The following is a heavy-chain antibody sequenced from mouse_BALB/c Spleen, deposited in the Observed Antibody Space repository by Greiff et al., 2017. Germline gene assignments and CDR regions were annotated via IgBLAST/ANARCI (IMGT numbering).Heavy chain of an antibody. CDR3: ARSTGYYFDY. CDR2: IDPSDSET. V-gene: IGHV1-69*02. J-gene: IGHJ2*01. CDR1: GYTFTSYW. Sequence: VQLQQPGAELVKPGAPVKLSCKASGYTFTSYWMNWVKQRPGRGLEWIGRIDPSDSETHYNQKFKDKATLTVDKSSSTAYIQLSSLTSEDSAVYYCARSTGYYFDYWGQGTTLTVSS.